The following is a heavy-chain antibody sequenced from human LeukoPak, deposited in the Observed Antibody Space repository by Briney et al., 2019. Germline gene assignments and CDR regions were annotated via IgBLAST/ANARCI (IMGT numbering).Heavy chain of an antibody. V-gene: IGHV4-30-2*01. D-gene: IGHD1-26*01. J-gene: IGHJ4*02. CDR3: ARDSTIVGAPFDY. CDR2: IYHSGST. CDR1: GSSISSGGYY. Sequence: PSETLSLTCTVSGSSISSGGYYWSWIRQPPGKGLEWIGYIYHSGSTYYNPSLKSRVTISVDRSKNQFSLKLSSVTAADTAVYYCARDSTIVGAPFDYWGQGTLVTVSS.